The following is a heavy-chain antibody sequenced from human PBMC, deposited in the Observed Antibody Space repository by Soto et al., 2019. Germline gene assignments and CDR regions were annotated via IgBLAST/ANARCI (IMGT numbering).Heavy chain of an antibody. CDR2: ISSNGGDT. CDR3: AKDSMVGIAAAGTVH. V-gene: IGHV3-64D*06. CDR1: GFTFSSYA. D-gene: IGHD6-13*01. J-gene: IGHJ4*02. Sequence: GGSLRLFCSASGFTFSSYAMHWVRQAPGKGLEYVSAISSNGGDTYYADPVKGRFTISRDNSKNTLYLQMSSLRAEDTAVYYCAKDSMVGIAAAGTVHWGQGILVTVPS.